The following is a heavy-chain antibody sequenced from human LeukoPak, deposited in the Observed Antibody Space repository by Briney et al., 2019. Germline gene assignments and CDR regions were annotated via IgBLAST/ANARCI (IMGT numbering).Heavy chain of an antibody. J-gene: IGHJ4*02. CDR1: GGTFSSYA. CDR3: ARPSSYYYDSSGTSFDY. D-gene: IGHD3-22*01. CDR2: IIPIFGTA. Sequence: SVKVSCKTSGGTFSSYAISWVRLAPGQGLEWRGGIIPIFGTANYAQKFQGRVTITTDESTSTAYMELSSLTSEDTAVYYCARPSSYYYDSSGTSFDYWGQGTLVTVSS. V-gene: IGHV1-69*05.